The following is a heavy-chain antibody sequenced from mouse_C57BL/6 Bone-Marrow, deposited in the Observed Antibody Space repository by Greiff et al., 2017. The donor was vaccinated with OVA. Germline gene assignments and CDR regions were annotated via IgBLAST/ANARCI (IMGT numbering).Heavy chain of an antibody. CDR1: GFTFKDDY. V-gene: IGHV14-4*01. D-gene: IGHD1-1*01. Sequence: VQLQQSGAELVRPGASVKLSCTASGFTFKDDYMHWVKQRPEQGLEWIGWIDPESGDTEYASKFKGKATITADTSSNTSYLQLSSLTSEDTAVYYCTRDYGSSYWYFDVWGTGTTVTVSS. CDR2: IDPESGDT. J-gene: IGHJ1*03. CDR3: TRDYGSSYWYFDV.